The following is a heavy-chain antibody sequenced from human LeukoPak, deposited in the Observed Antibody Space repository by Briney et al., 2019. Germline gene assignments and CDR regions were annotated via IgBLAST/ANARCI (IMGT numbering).Heavy chain of an antibody. Sequence: PSETLSLTCAVYGGSFSCYYWSWIRQPPGKGLEWIGEINHSGSTNYNPSLKSRVTISVDTSKNQFSLKLSSVTAADTAVYYCARGRTSGDAFDIWGQGTMVTVSS. CDR2: INHSGST. CDR1: GGSFSCYY. CDR3: ARGRTSGDAFDI. V-gene: IGHV4-34*01. D-gene: IGHD1-14*01. J-gene: IGHJ3*02.